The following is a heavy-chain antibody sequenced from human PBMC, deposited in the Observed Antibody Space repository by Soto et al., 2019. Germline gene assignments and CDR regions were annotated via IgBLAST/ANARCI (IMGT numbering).Heavy chain of an antibody. CDR3: ARRYGVYFDY. J-gene: IGHJ4*02. CDR1: GGSISSYY. CDR2: IYYSGST. D-gene: IGHD4-17*01. Sequence: SETLSLTCTVSGGSISSYYWIWIRPPPGKGLEWIGYIYYSGSTNYNPSLKSRVTISVDTSKNQFSLKLSSVTAADTAVYYCARRYGVYFDYWGQGTLVTSPQ. V-gene: IGHV4-59*08.